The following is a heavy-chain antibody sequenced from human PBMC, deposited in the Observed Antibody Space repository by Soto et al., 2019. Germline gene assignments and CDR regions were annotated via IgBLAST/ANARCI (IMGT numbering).Heavy chain of an antibody. CDR2: INAGNGNT. Sequence: SVKVSCKASGYTFTSYAMHWVRQAPGQRLEWMGWINAGNGNTKYSQKFQSRVTITRDTSASTAYMELSSLRSEDTAVYYCARRDAYCGGDCLDAFDIWGQGTMVTVSS. J-gene: IGHJ3*02. V-gene: IGHV1-3*01. D-gene: IGHD2-21*02. CDR3: ARRDAYCGGDCLDAFDI. CDR1: GYTFTSYA.